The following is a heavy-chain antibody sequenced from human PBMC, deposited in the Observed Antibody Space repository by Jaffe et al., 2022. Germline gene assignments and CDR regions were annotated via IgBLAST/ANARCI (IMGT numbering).Heavy chain of an antibody. J-gene: IGHJ6*03. Sequence: QVQLQQWGAGLLKPSETLSLTCAVYGGSFSGYYWSWIRQPPGKGLEWIGEINHSGSTNYNPSLKSRVTISVDTSKNQFSLKLSSVTAADTAVYYCARGVKVWVRGRYYYYYYMDVWGKGTTVTVSS. D-gene: IGHD3-10*01. CDR1: GGSFSGYY. CDR3: ARGVKVWVRGRYYYYYYMDV. V-gene: IGHV4-34*01. CDR2: INHSGST.